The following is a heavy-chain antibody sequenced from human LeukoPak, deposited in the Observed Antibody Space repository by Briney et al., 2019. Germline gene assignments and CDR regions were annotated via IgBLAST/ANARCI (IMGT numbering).Heavy chain of an antibody. CDR2: FYYTGTT. D-gene: IGHD2-2*01. J-gene: IGHJ4*02. CDR1: GGSLSGHY. Sequence: KPSETLSLTCTVGGGSLSGHYWGWIRQPPGKGLELVGHFYYTGTTFYNPSLNSRVTITLDTSRNQFSLRLTSVIAADTAVYYCARFSWGCSTASCYLTNWGQGALVTVSS. V-gene: IGHV4-59*11. CDR3: ARFSWGCSTASCYLTN.